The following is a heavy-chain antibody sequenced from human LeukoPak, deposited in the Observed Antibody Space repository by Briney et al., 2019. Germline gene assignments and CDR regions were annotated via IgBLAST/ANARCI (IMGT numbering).Heavy chain of an antibody. CDR3: ARGNSYYDSSDYFPWESFQH. CDR1: GGSISSSNW. D-gene: IGHD3-22*01. CDR2: IYHSGST. J-gene: IGHJ1*01. Sequence: SGTLSLTCAVSGGSISSSNWWSWVRQPPGKGLEWIGEIYHSGSTNYNPSLKSRVTISVDTSKNQFSLNLSSVTAADTAVYYCARGNSYYDSSDYFPWESFQHWGQGTLVTVSS. V-gene: IGHV4-4*02.